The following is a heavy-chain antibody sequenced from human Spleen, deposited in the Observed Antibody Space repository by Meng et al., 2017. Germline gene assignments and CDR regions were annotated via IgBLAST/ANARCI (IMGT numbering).Heavy chain of an antibody. CDR1: GDSVSSNSAA. V-gene: IGHV6-1*01. Sequence: SETLSPTCAISGDSVSSNSAAWSWIRQSPSRGLEWLGRTYYRSKWFNDYAVSVKSRITIHPDTSKNQFSLQLNSVTPEDTAVYYCARGRRRDGFDYWGQGTVVTVSS. J-gene: IGHJ4*02. CDR3: ARGRRRDGFDY. CDR2: TYYRSKWFN. D-gene: IGHD5-24*01.